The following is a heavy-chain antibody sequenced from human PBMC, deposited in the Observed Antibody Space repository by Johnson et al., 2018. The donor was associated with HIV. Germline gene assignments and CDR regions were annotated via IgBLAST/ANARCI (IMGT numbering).Heavy chain of an antibody. D-gene: IGHD3-22*01. Sequence: VQLVESGGGVVQPGRSLRLSCAASGFTFSTYALHWVRQTPGKGLEWVSAISGSGGSTYYADSVKGRFTISRDNSKNTLYLQMNSLRAEDTALYYCARAITMIVVVTSDAFDIWGQGTMVTVSS. CDR2: ISGSGGST. CDR1: GFTFSTYA. V-gene: IGHV3-23*04. CDR3: ARAITMIVVVTSDAFDI. J-gene: IGHJ3*02.